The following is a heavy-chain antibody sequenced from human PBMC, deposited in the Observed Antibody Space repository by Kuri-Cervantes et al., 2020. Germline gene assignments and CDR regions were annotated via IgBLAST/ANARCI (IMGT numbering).Heavy chain of an antibody. CDR3: ARDKGFGELSQYGMDV. CDR1: GFTVSSNY. J-gene: IGHJ6*02. Sequence: LSLTCAASGFTVSSNYMSWVRQAPGKGLEWVSVIYSGGSTYYADSVKGRFTISRDNSKNTLYLQMNSLRAEDTAVYYCARDKGFGELSQYGMDVWGQGTTVTVSS. D-gene: IGHD3-10*01. V-gene: IGHV3-66*02. CDR2: IYSGGST.